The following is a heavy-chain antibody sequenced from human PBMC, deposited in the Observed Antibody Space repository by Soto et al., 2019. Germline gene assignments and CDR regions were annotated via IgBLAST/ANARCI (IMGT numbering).Heavy chain of an antibody. J-gene: IGHJ4*02. CDR3: VGGQYYFDY. V-gene: IGHV3-30*03. CDR2: ISYDGSNK. D-gene: IGHD3-10*01. Sequence: QVQLVESGGGVVQPGRSLRLSCAASGFPFTTYGMHWVREGPGKGLEWVAVISYDGSNKYYADPVKGRFTISRDNSKNTLYLQMNSLRPEDKVVYYCVGGQYYFDYRGQGALFTVSS. CDR1: GFPFTTYG.